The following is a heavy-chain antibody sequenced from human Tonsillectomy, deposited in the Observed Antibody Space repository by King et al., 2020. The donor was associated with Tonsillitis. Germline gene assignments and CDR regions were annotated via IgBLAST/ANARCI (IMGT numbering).Heavy chain of an antibody. CDR1: GFTFTKAC. Sequence: QLVQSGGGLVKPGGSLRLSCAVSGFTFTKACMTWVRQAPGKGLEWVGRIKSTTDGGTTDYAAPVKGKFIISRDDSKKTLYFQMISLKTEDTGVYFCTTDGRLWFGENYWGQGTLVTVSS. J-gene: IGHJ4*02. CDR3: TTDGRLWFGENY. V-gene: IGHV3-15*01. D-gene: IGHD3-10*01. CDR2: IKSTTDGGTT.